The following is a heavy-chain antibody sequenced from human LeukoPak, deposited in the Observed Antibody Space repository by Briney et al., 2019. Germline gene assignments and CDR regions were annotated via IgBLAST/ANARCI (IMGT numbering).Heavy chain of an antibody. CDR3: ARAALYDFWSGYYIDY. J-gene: IGHJ4*02. Sequence: SQTLSLTXTVSGGSISSGDYYWSWIRQPPGKGLEWIGYIYYSGSTYYNPSLKSRVTISVDTSKNQFSLKLSSVTAADTAVYYCARAALYDFWSGYYIDYWGRGTLVTVSS. CDR1: GGSISSGDYY. CDR2: IYYSGST. D-gene: IGHD3-3*01. V-gene: IGHV4-30-4*08.